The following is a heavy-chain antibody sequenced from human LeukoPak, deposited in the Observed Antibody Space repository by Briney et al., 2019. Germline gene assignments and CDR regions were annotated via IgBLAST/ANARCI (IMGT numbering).Heavy chain of an antibody. CDR1: GFTFDDYA. Sequence: GGSLRLSCAASGFTFDDYAMHWVRHAPGKGLEWVSGIRWNSGSIVYAESVKGRFTISRDNAKNSLYLQMNSLRAEDTALYYCAKVSGSYWYFDLWGRGTLVTVSS. D-gene: IGHD1-26*01. V-gene: IGHV3-9*01. J-gene: IGHJ2*01. CDR2: IRWNSGSI. CDR3: AKVSGSYWYFDL.